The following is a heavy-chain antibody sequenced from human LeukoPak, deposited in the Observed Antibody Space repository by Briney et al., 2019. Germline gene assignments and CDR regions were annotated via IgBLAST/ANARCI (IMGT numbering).Heavy chain of an antibody. CDR2: INPVGSST. CDR3: AKSQVVRLSGSYHYYYDF. CDR1: GYTFTNYY. J-gene: IGHJ4*02. D-gene: IGHD1-26*01. Sequence: GASAKVSCKASGYTFTNYYMHWVRQAPGQGLEWIGIINPVGSSTTYAQQFQGRITMTRDTSTSTLYMELSSLRSEDTAVYYCAKSQVVRLSGSYHYYYDFWGQGTLVTVSS. V-gene: IGHV1-46*01.